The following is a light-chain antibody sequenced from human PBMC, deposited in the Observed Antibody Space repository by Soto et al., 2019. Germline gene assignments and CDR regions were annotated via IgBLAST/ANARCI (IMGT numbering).Light chain of an antibody. CDR1: SSNIGKKA. CDR3: AAWDDNLNGLV. Sequence: QSVLTQPPSVSEAPGQRVTLSCSGSSSNIGKKAVNWYQQFPGQAPKLLVYYDDLLPSGVSDRFSGSKSGTSASLAISGLQSEDEADYFCAAWDDNLNGLVFGGGTKLTVL. J-gene: IGLJ3*02. CDR2: YDD. V-gene: IGLV1-36*01.